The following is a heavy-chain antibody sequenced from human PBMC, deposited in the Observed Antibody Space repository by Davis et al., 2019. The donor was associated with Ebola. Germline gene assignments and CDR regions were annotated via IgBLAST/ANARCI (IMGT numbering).Heavy chain of an antibody. V-gene: IGHV3-74*01. D-gene: IGHD1-14*01. CDR1: GFIFSSYW. Sequence: HTGGSLRLSCAASGFIFSSYWMHWVRQVPGKGLVWVSRISTDGSDTNYADSVKGRFTISRDNSKSTLYLQMSSLRAEDTAVYYCARDLPGGDWYFDLWGRGTLVTVSS. CDR2: ISTDGSDT. CDR3: ARDLPGGDWYFDL. J-gene: IGHJ2*01.